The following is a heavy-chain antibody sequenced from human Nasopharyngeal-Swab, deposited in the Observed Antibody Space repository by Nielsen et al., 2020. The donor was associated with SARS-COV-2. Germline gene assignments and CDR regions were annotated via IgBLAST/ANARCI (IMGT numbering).Heavy chain of an antibody. CDR3: ARSPEMATMGNYFDY. J-gene: IGHJ4*02. D-gene: IGHD5-24*01. CDR2: IYPGDSDT. V-gene: IGHV5-51*01. Sequence: GGSLRLSCKGSGYSFTSYWIGWVRQMPGKGLEWMGIIYPGDSDTRYSPSFQGQVTISADKSISTAYLQWSSLKASDTAMYYCARSPEMATMGNYFDYWGQGTLVTVSS. CDR1: GYSFTSYW.